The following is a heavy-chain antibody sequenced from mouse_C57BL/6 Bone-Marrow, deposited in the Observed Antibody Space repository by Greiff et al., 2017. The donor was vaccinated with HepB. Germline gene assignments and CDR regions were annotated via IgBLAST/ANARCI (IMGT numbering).Heavy chain of an antibody. Sequence: EVQVVESGGDLVKPGGSLKLSCAASGFTFSSYGMSWVRQTPDKRLEWVATISSGGSYTYYPDSVKGRFTISRDNAKNTLYLQMSSLKSEDTAMYYCARGDGNPDYWGQGTTLTVSS. CDR1: GFTFSSYG. J-gene: IGHJ2*01. CDR3: ARGDGNPDY. CDR2: ISSGGSYT. D-gene: IGHD2-1*01. V-gene: IGHV5-6*01.